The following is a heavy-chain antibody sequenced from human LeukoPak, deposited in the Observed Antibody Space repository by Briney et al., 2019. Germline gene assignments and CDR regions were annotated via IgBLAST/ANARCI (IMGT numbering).Heavy chain of an antibody. Sequence: SGPTLVNPTQTLTLTCTFSGFSLSTRGVGVGWIRQPPGKALEWLTLIYWNDDKSYSPSMKSRLTITKDTSKNQVVLTMTNMDPVDTATYYCAHSNYGSGSSETNYYYSYGMDVWGQGTTVTVSS. CDR2: IYWNDDK. D-gene: IGHD3-10*01. J-gene: IGHJ6*02. V-gene: IGHV2-5*01. CDR1: GFSLSTRGVG. CDR3: AHSNYGSGSSETNYYYSYGMDV.